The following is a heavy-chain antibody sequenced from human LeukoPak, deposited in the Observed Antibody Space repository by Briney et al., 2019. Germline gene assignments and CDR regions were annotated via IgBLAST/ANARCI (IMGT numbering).Heavy chain of an antibody. Sequence: SETLSLTCAVYGGSFSGYYWSWIRQPPGKGLEWIGEINHSGSTNYNPSLKSRVTISVDTSKNQFSLKLSSVTAADTAVYYCARLRVRSTRAQVVPGMDVWGQGTTVTVSS. D-gene: IGHD2-15*01. J-gene: IGHJ6*02. CDR1: GGSFSGYY. CDR2: INHSGST. CDR3: ARLRVRSTRAQVVPGMDV. V-gene: IGHV4-34*01.